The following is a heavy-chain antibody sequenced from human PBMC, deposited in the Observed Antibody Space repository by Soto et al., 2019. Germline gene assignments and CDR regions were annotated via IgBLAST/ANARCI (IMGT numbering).Heavy chain of an antibody. D-gene: IGHD6-13*01. V-gene: IGHV3-30*18. CDR2: ISYDGGNK. CDR1: GFTFSTYG. CDR3: AKGKGIGSTWYAENNFDY. Sequence: GGSLRLSCGASGFTFSTYGMHWVRQAPGKGLEWVAVISYDGGNKYYADSVKGRFTVSRDNSKNTLYLQMNSLRGEDTAVYFCAKGKGIGSTWYAENNFDYWGQGTQVTVSS. J-gene: IGHJ4*02.